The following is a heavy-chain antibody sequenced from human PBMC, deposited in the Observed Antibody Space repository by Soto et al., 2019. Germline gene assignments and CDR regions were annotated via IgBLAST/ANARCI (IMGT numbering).Heavy chain of an antibody. J-gene: IGHJ4*02. V-gene: IGHV3-23*01. Sequence: EVQLLESGGGLVQPGESLRLSCAASGFTFSSYAMSWVRQAPGKGLEWVSVISGSDDSTYYADSVKGRFTISRDNSKNTLYLQMNRLRAEDTAVYYCAKRRSSSTFDYWGQGTLVTVSS. CDR1: GFTFSSYA. CDR2: ISGSDDST. D-gene: IGHD6-6*01. CDR3: AKRRSSSTFDY.